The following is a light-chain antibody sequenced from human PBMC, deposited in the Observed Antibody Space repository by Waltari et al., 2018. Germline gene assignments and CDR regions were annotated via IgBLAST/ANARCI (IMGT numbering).Light chain of an antibody. V-gene: IGLV7-46*01. CDR1: TGPVTSRHY. CDR2: DTS. Sequence: QAVVTQEPSLTVSPGGTATLTCGSSTGPVTSRHYPDWFQQKPGQAPRTLIYDTSNKHSWTPARFSGSLLGGKAALTLSGAQPEDEAEYSCLLYYGGARVFGGGTRLTVL. CDR3: LLYYGGARV. J-gene: IGLJ3*02.